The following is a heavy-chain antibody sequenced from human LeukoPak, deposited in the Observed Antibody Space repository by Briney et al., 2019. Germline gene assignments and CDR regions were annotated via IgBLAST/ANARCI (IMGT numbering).Heavy chain of an antibody. CDR1: GYTFTTYD. D-gene: IGHD3-10*01. Sequence: ASVKVSCKASGYTFTTYDLNWVRQATGQGLEWMGWMNPNSGNTGYAQKFQGRVTMTRNTSISTAYMELNNLTSEDTAVYYCARGIRGAPTDHCGQGTLFTVSS. V-gene: IGHV1-8*01. J-gene: IGHJ4*02. CDR3: ARGIRGAPTDH. CDR2: MNPNSGNT.